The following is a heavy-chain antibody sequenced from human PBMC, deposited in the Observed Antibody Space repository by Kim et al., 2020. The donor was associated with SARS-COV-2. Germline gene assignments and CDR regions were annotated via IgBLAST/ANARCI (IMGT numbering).Heavy chain of an antibody. Sequence: YTPSLKSRVTISMDSSKNQFSLRLTSVTAADTAVYYCARDPRDYGYAVDYWGRGALVTVSS. V-gene: IGHV4-59*01. J-gene: IGHJ4*02. D-gene: IGHD5-12*01. CDR3: ARDPRDYGYAVDY.